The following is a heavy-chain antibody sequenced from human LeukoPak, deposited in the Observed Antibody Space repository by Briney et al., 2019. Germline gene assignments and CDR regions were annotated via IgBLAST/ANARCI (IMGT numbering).Heavy chain of an antibody. CDR3: ARRRTLGVSGGCCWFDP. CDR1: GGSICSYY. CDR2: IHTSGST. J-gene: IGHJ5*02. V-gene: IGHV4-4*09. D-gene: IGHD3-16*01. Sequence: PSETLSLTCTVSGGSICSYYWSWIRQPPGKGLEWIGYIHTSGSTNYNPSLKSRVTISVDTSKNQFSLKLSSVTAADTAVYYCARRRTLGVSGGCCWFDPWGQGTLVTVSS.